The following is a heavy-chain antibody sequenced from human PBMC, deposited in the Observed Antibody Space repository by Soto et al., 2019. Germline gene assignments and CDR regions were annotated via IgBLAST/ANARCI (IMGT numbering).Heavy chain of an antibody. Sequence: PGESLKISCQASGYTFDSNWIGWVRQMPGKGLEWMGIIYPGDSETRYSPSFQGQVTISADRSFKIAYLQWRSLQASDTAMYYCARLLESWGEPHYFDSWGQGTTVTVSS. D-gene: IGHD1-1*01. CDR2: IYPGDSET. J-gene: IGHJ4*02. CDR1: GYTFDSNW. V-gene: IGHV5-51*01. CDR3: ARLLESWGEPHYFDS.